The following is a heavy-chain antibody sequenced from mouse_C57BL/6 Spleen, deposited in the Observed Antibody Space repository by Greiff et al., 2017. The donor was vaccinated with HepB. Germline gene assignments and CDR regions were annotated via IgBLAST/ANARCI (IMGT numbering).Heavy chain of an antibody. CDR2: ISYDGSN. D-gene: IGHD1-1*01. CDR1: GYSITSGYY. V-gene: IGHV3-6*01. CDR3: ARGLYYGID. Sequence: EVQLQQSGPGLVKPSQSLSLTCSVTGYSITSGYYWNWIRQFPGNELEWMGYISYDGSNNYNPSLKNRISITRDTSKNQFFLKLNSVTTEDTATYYCARGLYYGIDWGQGTTLTVSS. J-gene: IGHJ2*01.